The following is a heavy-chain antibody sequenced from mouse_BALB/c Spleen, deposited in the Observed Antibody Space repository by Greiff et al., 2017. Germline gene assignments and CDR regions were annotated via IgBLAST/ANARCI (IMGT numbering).Heavy chain of an antibody. CDR1: GFTFSSYG. D-gene: IGHD1-1*01. J-gene: IGHJ2*01. CDR3: ARVYYYGDYFDY. Sequence: EVQLVESGGGLVQPGGSLKLSCAASGFTFSSYGMSWVRQTPDKRLELVATINSNGGSTYYPDSVKGRFTISRDNAKNTLYLQMSSLKSEDTAMYYCARVYYYGDYFDYWGQGTTLTVSS. V-gene: IGHV5-6-3*01. CDR2: INSNGGST.